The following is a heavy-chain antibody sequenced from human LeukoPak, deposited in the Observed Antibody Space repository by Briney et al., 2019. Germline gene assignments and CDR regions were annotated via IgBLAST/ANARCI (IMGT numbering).Heavy chain of an antibody. J-gene: IGHJ4*02. CDR3: ARGPPSYYDSSGAYFDY. D-gene: IGHD3-22*01. CDR1: GFTFSSYE. Sequence: GGSLRLSCAASGFTFSSYEMNWVRQAPGKGLEWVSYISSSGSTIYYADSVKGRFTISRDNAKNSLYLQMNSLRAEDTAVYYCARGPPSYYDSSGAYFDYWGQGTLVTVSS. V-gene: IGHV3-48*03. CDR2: ISSSGSTI.